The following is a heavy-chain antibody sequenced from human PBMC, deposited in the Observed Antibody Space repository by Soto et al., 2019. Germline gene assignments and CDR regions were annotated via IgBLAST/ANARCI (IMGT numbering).Heavy chain of an antibody. J-gene: IGHJ5*02. D-gene: IGHD2-15*01. V-gene: IGHV4-59*01. CDR3: ARGPHCSGGTCYAGPNWFDP. CDR1: GGSISSYY. CDR2: IYDSGTA. Sequence: SETLSLTCTVSGGSISSYYWSWIRQPPGKGLEWIGHIYDSGTANYNPSLKSRVTISVDTSKNQFSPNLSSVTAADTAMYYCARGPHCSGGTCYAGPNWFDPWGQGTLVTVSS.